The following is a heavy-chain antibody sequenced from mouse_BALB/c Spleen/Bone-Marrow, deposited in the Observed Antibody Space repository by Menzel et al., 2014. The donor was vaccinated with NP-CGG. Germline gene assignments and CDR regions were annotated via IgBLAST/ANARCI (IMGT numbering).Heavy chain of an antibody. CDR2: IWADGST. CDR3: ARDRELSYAMDY. J-gene: IGHJ4*01. Sequence: VQRVESGPGLVAPSQSLSITCTVSGFSLTSYGVHWVRQPPGKGLEWLGVIWADGSTNYNSALMSRLSISKDNSKSQVFLKMNSPQTDDTAMYYCARDRELSYAMDYWGQGTSVTVSS. D-gene: IGHD3-1*01. V-gene: IGHV2-9*02. CDR1: GFSLTSYG.